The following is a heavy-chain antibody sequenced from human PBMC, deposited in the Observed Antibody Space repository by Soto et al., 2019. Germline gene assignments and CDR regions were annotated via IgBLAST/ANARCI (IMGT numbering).Heavy chain of an antibody. Sequence: VSCGCGDCSCCDAWISRVRKKPGKGLEWVGRIKSKADGGTTDFAAPVKGRFAISRDDSKDMMYMQMNSLKTEDTAVYYCTTDSRFTMKLARFDYRGHGTLVPVSS. D-gene: IGHD3-22*01. J-gene: IGHJ4*01. CDR2: IKSKADGGTT. CDR1: DCSCCDAW. CDR3: TTDSRFTMKLARFDY. V-gene: IGHV3-15*05.